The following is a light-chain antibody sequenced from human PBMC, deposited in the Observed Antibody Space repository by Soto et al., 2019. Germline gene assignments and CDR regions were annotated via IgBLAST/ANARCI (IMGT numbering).Light chain of an antibody. CDR2: DVS. J-gene: IGLJ2*01. Sequence: QSALTQPRSVSGSPGQSVTISCTGTSSDVGGYDYVSWYQQHPGKAPKLMLYDVSKRPSGVPDRFSGSKSGNTASVTISGLQADDEADYYCCSYAGSFVVFGGGTKLTVL. CDR3: CSYAGSFVV. V-gene: IGLV2-11*01. CDR1: SSDVGGYDY.